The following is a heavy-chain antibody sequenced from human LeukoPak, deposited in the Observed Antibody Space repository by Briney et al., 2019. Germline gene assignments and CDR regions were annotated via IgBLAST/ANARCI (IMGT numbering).Heavy chain of an antibody. V-gene: IGHV4-34*01. CDR3: ARGGRYDFWSGYNQNYYYMDI. D-gene: IGHD3-3*01. CDR1: GGSFSGYY. J-gene: IGHJ6*03. CDR2: INHSGST. Sequence: PSETLSLTCAVYGGSFSGYYWSWIRQPPGKGLEWIGEINHSGSTNYNPSLKSRVTISVDTSKNQFSLKLSPVTAADTAVYFCARGGRYDFWSGYNQNYYYMDIWGKGTPVTVSS.